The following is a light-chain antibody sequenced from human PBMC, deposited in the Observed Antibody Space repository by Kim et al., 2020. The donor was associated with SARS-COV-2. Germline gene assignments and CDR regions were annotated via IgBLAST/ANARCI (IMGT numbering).Light chain of an antibody. CDR1: QSISSN. J-gene: IGKJ1*01. CDR3: QQYDNWWT. V-gene: IGKV3-15*01. CDR2: GAS. Sequence: SVYPGERATLSCRASQSISSNLAWYQQKPGQSPRLLIYGASTRATGIPAKFSGSGSGTEFTLTINSLQSEDFAVYYCQQYDNWWTFGQGTKVDIK.